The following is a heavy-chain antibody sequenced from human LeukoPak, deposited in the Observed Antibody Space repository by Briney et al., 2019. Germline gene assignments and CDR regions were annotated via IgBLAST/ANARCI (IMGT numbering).Heavy chain of an antibody. J-gene: IGHJ4*02. D-gene: IGHD3/OR15-3a*01. V-gene: IGHV1-2*02. Sequence: ASVKVSCKASGYTFTSYYMHWVRQAPGQGLEWMGWINPNSGGTNYAQKFQGRVTMTRDTSITTAYMEMSRLRSDDTAVYYCARELWSGKITNFDYWGQGTVVTVSS. CDR1: GYTFTSYY. CDR2: INPNSGGT. CDR3: ARELWSGKITNFDY.